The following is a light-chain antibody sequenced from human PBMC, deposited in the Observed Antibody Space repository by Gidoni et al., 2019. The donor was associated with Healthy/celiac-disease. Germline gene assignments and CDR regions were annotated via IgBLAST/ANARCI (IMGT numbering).Light chain of an antibody. Sequence: DIVMTPSPLSLPVTPGEPASISCTSSQSLLHSNGYNYLDWYLQKPGQSPQLQISLGSKRASGVPDSFSGSGSGTDFTLKISRVEAGDVGVYYCMQALQTPTFGPGTKVDIK. CDR1: QSLLHSNGYNY. J-gene: IGKJ3*01. CDR2: LGS. V-gene: IGKV2-28*01. CDR3: MQALQTPT.